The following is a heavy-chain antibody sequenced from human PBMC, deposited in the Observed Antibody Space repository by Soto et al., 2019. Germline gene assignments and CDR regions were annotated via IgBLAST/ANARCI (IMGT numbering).Heavy chain of an antibody. J-gene: IGHJ6*02. Sequence: QVQLVQSGAEVKKPGSSVKVSCKASGGTFSSYAISWVRQAPGQGLEWMGGIIPIFGTANYAQKFQGRVTITADECTGTADMELSILRSEDTAVDYGARVRSSGYCSGGSCYLGVLYYYGMDVWGQGTTVTVSS. CDR1: GGTFSSYA. CDR3: ARVRSSGYCSGGSCYLGVLYYYGMDV. D-gene: IGHD2-15*01. V-gene: IGHV1-69*01. CDR2: IIPIFGTA.